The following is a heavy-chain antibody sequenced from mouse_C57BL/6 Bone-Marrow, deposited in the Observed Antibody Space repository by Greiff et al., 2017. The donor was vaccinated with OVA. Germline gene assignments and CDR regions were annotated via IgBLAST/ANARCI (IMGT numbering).Heavy chain of an antibody. J-gene: IGHJ4*01. D-gene: IGHD2-3*01. Sequence: VQLVESGGGLVQPKGSLKLSCAASGFSFNTYAMNWVRQAPGKGLEWVARIRSKSNNYATYYADSVKDRFTISRDDSESMLYLQMNNLKTEDTAMYYCVRRGRWLLQDAMDYWGQGTSVTVSS. CDR2: IRSKSNNYAT. V-gene: IGHV10-1*01. CDR3: VRRGRWLLQDAMDY. CDR1: GFSFNTYA.